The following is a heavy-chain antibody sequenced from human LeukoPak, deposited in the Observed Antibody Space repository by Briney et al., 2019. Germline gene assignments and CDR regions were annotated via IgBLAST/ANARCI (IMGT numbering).Heavy chain of an antibody. CDR3: ARVAERHLDYYLDY. CDR2: ISAYNGDT. Sequence: VASVKVSCKASGYTFSSYGFSWVRQAPGQGLEWMGWISAYNGDTKYAQKLQGRVTMTTDTSTTTAYMELRSLRSDDTAVYYCARVAERHLDYYLDYWGQGTLVTVSS. J-gene: IGHJ4*02. V-gene: IGHV1-18*01. CDR1: GYTFSSYG. D-gene: IGHD6-25*01.